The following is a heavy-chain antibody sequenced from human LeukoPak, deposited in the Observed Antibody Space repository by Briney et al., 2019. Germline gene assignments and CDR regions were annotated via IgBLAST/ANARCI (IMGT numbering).Heavy chain of an antibody. CDR2: IYYSGST. CDR3: ARQLGYCSSTSCYADKVDY. CDR1: GGSISSSSYY. D-gene: IGHD2-2*01. J-gene: IGHJ4*02. V-gene: IGHV4-39*01. Sequence: SEALSLTCTVSGGSISSSSYYWGWIRQPPGKGLEWIGSIYYSGSTYYNPSLKSRVTISVDTSKNQFSLKLSSVTAADTAMYYCARQLGYCSSTSCYADKVDYWGQGTLVTVSS.